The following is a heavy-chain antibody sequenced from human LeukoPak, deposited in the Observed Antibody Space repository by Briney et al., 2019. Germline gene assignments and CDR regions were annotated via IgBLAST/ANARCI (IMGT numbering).Heavy chain of an antibody. V-gene: IGHV4-61*02. CDR1: GGSISSGSYY. D-gene: IGHD4-17*01. CDR2: IYTSGST. Sequence: TLPFTCTASGGSISSGSYYWSWIRQPAGKGLEWIGRIYTSGSTNYTPSLKIRVTISVDTSKIHFSLKLSSVTAADTAVYYCARDEYGDFQGFDFWGQGTRVTVSS. J-gene: IGHJ4*02. CDR3: ARDEYGDFQGFDF.